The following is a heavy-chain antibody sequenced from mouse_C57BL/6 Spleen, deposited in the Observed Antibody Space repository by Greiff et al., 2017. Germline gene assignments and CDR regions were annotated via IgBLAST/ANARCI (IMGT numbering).Heavy chain of an antibody. D-gene: IGHD1-1*01. CDR1: GFTFSDYY. J-gene: IGHJ2*01. CDR3: ARGHYYGSSGFDY. Sequence: EVKLVESEGGLVQPGSSMKLSCTASGFTFSDYYMAWVRQVPEKGLEWVANINYDGSSTYYLDSLKSRFIISRDNAKNILYLQMSSLKSEDTATYYCARGHYYGSSGFDYWGQGTTLTVSS. CDR2: INYDGSST. V-gene: IGHV5-16*01.